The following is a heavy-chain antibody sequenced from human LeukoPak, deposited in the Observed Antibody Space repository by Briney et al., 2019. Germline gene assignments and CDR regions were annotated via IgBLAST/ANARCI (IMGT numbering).Heavy chain of an antibody. CDR2: IYHSGST. D-gene: IGHD1-26*01. Sequence: SETLSLTCAVSGYSISSGYDWGWIRQPPGKGLEWIGSIYHSGSTYYNPSLKSRVTISVDTSKNQFSLKLSSVTAADTAVCYCARSGRPLRYWGQGTLVTVSS. CDR3: ARSGRPLRY. V-gene: IGHV4-38-2*01. J-gene: IGHJ4*02. CDR1: GYSISSGYD.